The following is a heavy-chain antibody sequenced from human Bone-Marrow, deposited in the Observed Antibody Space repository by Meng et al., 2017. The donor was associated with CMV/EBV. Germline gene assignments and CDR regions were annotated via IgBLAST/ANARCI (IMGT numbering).Heavy chain of an antibody. J-gene: IGHJ4*02. Sequence: GSLSLSCAVYVTSFSDYSWTWIRHPPRKGLEWIGQINHRGSTNFNPSLMGRVTMSVDSSKEQFSLRLTSVTAADTAVYYCAGEIDIWGQGTAVTVSS. D-gene: IGHD2-21*01. CDR1: VTSFSDYS. CDR3: AGEIDI. CDR2: INHRGST. V-gene: IGHV4-34*01.